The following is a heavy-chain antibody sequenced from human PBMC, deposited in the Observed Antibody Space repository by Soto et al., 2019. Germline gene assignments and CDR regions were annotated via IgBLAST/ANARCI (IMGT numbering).Heavy chain of an antibody. J-gene: IGHJ4*02. Sequence: QVQLVQSGAEVKRPGSSVKVSCKASGDTFAFYSINWVRQAPGLGLEWMGRINPILSMSNYAQRFQGRVTMTADKSTSTAYMVMNSLRSEDTGTYYCATSYGSGYRAFDYWGQGALVTVSS. CDR1: GDTFAFYS. CDR2: INPILSMS. V-gene: IGHV1-69*02. D-gene: IGHD3-10*01. CDR3: ATSYGSGYRAFDY.